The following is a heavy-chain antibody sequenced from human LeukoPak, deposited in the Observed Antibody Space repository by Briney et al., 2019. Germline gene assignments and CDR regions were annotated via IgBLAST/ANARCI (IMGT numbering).Heavy chain of an antibody. CDR1: GFIFDDYA. Sequence: SLRLSCAASGFIFDDYAMYWVRQAPGKGLEWVSGISWNSGNIDYADSVKGRFTISRDNAKNSLYLQMNSLRAEDMALYYCAKGLRSDTTMVIDYWGQGTLVTVSS. J-gene: IGHJ4*02. V-gene: IGHV3-9*03. CDR3: AKGLRSDTTMVIDY. CDR2: ISWNSGNI. D-gene: IGHD5-18*01.